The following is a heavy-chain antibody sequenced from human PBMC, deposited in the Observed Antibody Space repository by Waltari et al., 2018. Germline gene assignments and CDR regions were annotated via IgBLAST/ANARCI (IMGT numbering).Heavy chain of an antibody. V-gene: IGHV4-34*01. CDR2: INHSGST. D-gene: IGHD4-17*01. CDR3: ARGDYGDYYFDY. Sequence: QVQLQQWGAGLLKPSETLSLTCAVYGGSFSGYYWSSIRQPPGKGLEWIGEINHSGSTNYDPSLKSRVTISVDTSKNQFSLKLSSVTAADTAVYYCARGDYGDYYFDYWGQGTLVTVSS. J-gene: IGHJ4*02. CDR1: GGSFSGYY.